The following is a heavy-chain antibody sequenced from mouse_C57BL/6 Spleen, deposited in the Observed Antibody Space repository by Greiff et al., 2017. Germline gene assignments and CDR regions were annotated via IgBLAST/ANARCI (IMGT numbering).Heavy chain of an antibody. CDR1: GFTFSSYA. V-gene: IGHV5-4*03. D-gene: IGHD1-1*01. CDR2: ISDGGSYT. CDR3: ASQLTGYAMDY. Sequence: EVKLMESGGGLVKPGGSLKLSCAASGFTFSSYAMSWVRQTPEKRLEWVATISDGGSYTYYPDNVKGRFTISRDNAKNNLYLQMSHLKSEDTAMYYCASQLTGYAMDYWGQGTSVTVSS. J-gene: IGHJ4*01.